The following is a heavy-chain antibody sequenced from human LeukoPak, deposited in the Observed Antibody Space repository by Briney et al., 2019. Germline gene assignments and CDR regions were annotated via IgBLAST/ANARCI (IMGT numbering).Heavy chain of an antibody. CDR3: ARDRGGFGRFGELSTNNWFDH. Sequence: ASVKVSCKASGYTFTGYYMHWVRQAPGQGLEWMGWINPNSGGTNYAQKFQGRVTMTRDTSISTAYMELSRLRSDDTAVYYCARDRGGFGRFGELSTNNWFDHWGQGTLVTVSS. J-gene: IGHJ5*02. CDR2: INPNSGGT. D-gene: IGHD3-10*01. CDR1: GYTFTGYY. V-gene: IGHV1-2*02.